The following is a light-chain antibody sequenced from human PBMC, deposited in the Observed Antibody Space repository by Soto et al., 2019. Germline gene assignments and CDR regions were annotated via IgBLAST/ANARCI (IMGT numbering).Light chain of an antibody. J-gene: IGKJ5*01. CDR3: QQYGSSHPIT. V-gene: IGKV1-27*01. Sequence: DIQMTQSPSSLSASVGDRVTITCRASQGISNYLAWYQQKPGKVPKLLSYAASTLQSGVPSRFSGSVSVTDFTLTISSLQPEEVATYYCQQYGSSHPITLGEGTRLEIK. CDR1: QGISNY. CDR2: AAS.